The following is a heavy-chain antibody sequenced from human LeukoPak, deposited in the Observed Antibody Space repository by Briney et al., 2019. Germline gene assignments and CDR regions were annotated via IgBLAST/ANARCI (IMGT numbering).Heavy chain of an antibody. Sequence: GGSLRLSCAASGFTFDDYGMSWVRQAPGKGLEWGSGINWNGGSTGYADSVKGRFTISRDNAKNSLYLQMNSLRAEDTALYYCARGTRLNSNYGDFEDVWGKGTTVTVSS. V-gene: IGHV3-20*04. CDR3: ARGTRLNSNYGDFEDV. J-gene: IGHJ6*01. D-gene: IGHD4-17*01. CDR1: GFTFDDYG. CDR2: INWNGGST.